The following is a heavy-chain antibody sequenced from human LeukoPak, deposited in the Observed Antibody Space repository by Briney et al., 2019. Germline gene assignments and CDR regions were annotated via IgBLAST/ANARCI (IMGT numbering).Heavy chain of an antibody. CDR3: SRGFGELLGAFDI. CDR1: GFTFSNYG. D-gene: IGHD3-10*01. V-gene: IGHV3-30*02. J-gene: IGHJ3*02. CDR2: IRYDGSNK. Sequence: GGSLRLSCVTSGFTFSNYGMHWVRQAPGKGLEWVAFIRYDGSNKYFADSLKGRFTISRDNSKNTLYLQMNSLRAEGTAVYYCSRGFGELLGAFDIWGQGTMVTVSS.